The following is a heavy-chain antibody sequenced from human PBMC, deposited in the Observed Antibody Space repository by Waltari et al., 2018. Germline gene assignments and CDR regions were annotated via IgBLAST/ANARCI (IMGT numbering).Heavy chain of an antibody. CDR2: ISSSSAYI. CDR1: GVNFDHSS. Sequence: EVQLVESGGGLVKPGGSLRLSCVAPGVNFDHSSLRWVRQAPGKGLEGVSSISSSSAYIYYADSVKGRFTVSRDNARNSLYLQMNSLRAEDSGLYYCARRFCSGGDCYWIFDFWGQGTLVTVSS. CDR3: ARRFCSGGDCYWIFDF. J-gene: IGHJ4*02. V-gene: IGHV3-21*01. D-gene: IGHD2-21*02.